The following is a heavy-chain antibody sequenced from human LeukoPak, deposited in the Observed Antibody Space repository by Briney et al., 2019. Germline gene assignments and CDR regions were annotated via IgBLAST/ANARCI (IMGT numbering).Heavy chain of an antibody. CDR2: IVVGGGNT. CDR1: GFTFTSSA. Sequence: SVKVSCKASGFTFTSSAVQWVRQARGQGLEWIGWIVVGGGNTNYAQKFQERVTINRDMSTSTAYMELSSLRSEDTAVYYCATDDVTTGTKTALGYWGQGTLVTVSS. CDR3: ATDDVTTGTKTALGY. D-gene: IGHD1-1*01. V-gene: IGHV1-58*01. J-gene: IGHJ4*02.